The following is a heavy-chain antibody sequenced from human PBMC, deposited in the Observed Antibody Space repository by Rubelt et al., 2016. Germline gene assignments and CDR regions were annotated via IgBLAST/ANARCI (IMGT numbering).Heavy chain of an antibody. V-gene: IGHV1-69*06. Sequence: QVQLVQSGAEVKKPGSSVKFSCKASGGTFSSYAISWVRQAPGQGLEWMGGILPIFGTANYAQKFQGRVTITADKSTSTAYMERSSLRSDDTAVYYCARGVGDTAYNHYGMDGWGQGTTVIVS. CDR1: GGTFSSYA. CDR3: ARGVGDTAYNHYGMDG. D-gene: IGHD5-18*01. CDR2: ILPIFGTA. J-gene: IGHJ6*02.